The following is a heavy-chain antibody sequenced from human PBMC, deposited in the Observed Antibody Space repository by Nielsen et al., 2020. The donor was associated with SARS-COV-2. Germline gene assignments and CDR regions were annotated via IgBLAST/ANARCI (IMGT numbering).Heavy chain of an antibody. CDR3: ARAALAWDTSLFTAFDV. J-gene: IGHJ3*01. D-gene: IGHD1-26*01. Sequence: SETLSLTCLVSGGPMNTAGYYWSWIRQRPGKGLEWIGYIFYRGNTFYNPSLQSRLTISVDTSKKQFSLNLSSVTAADTAVYYCARAALAWDTSLFTAFDVWGQGTVVSVSS. CDR2: IFYRGNT. V-gene: IGHV4-31*03. CDR1: GGPMNTAGYY.